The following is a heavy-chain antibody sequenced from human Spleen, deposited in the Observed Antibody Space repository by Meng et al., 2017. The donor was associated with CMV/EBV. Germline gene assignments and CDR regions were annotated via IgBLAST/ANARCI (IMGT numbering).Heavy chain of an antibody. V-gene: IGHV1-18*01. J-gene: IGHJ6*02. D-gene: IGHD3-9*01. CDR3: AREFTIFGRAVGYYYYGMDV. CDR1: GYRFTSYG. Sequence: ASVKVSCKASGYRFTSYGINWVRQAPGQGLEWMGWISTYNGNTNYAQKFQGRVTMTTDTSTSTAYMELRSLRFDDTAVYYCAREFTIFGRAVGYYYYGMDVWGQGTTVTVS. CDR2: ISTYNGNT.